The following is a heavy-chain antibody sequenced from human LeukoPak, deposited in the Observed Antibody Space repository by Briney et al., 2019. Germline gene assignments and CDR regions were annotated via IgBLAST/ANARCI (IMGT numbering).Heavy chain of an antibody. J-gene: IGHJ4*02. Sequence: SETLSLTCAVYGGSFSGYYWSWIRQPPGKGLEWIGEINHSGSTNYNPSLKSRVTISVDTSKNRFSLKLSSVTAADTAVYYCVRYCSSTTCYTRAVDYWGQGTLVTVSS. CDR1: GGSFSGYY. CDR3: VRYCSSTTCYTRAVDY. CDR2: INHSGST. D-gene: IGHD2-2*02. V-gene: IGHV4-34*01.